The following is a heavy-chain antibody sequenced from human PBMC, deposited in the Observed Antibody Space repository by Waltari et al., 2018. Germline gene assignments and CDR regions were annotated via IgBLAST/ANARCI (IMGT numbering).Heavy chain of an antibody. CDR2: INHSGST. CDR3: ARADRTDYGDYKSYYFDY. CDR1: GGSFSGYY. Sequence: VQLQQWGAGLLKPSETLSLTCAVYGGSFSGYYWSWIRQPPGKGLEWIGEINHSGSTNYNPSLKSRVTISVDTSKNQFSLKLSSVTAADTAVYYCARADRTDYGDYKSYYFDYWGQGTLVTVSS. V-gene: IGHV4-34*01. D-gene: IGHD4-17*01. J-gene: IGHJ4*02.